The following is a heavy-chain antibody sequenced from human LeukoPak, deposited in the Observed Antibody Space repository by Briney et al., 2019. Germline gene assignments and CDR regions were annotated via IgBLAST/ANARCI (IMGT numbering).Heavy chain of an antibody. CDR3: ARGSPWGPDIDY. D-gene: IGHD1-26*01. Sequence: PSETLSLTCAVSGYSISSGSYWGWIRQPPGKGLEWIGEINHSGSTNYNPSLKSRVTISVDTSKNQFSLKLSSVTAADTAVYYCARGSPWGPDIDYWGQGTLVTVSS. CDR2: INHSGST. V-gene: IGHV4-38-2*01. J-gene: IGHJ4*02. CDR1: GYSISSGSY.